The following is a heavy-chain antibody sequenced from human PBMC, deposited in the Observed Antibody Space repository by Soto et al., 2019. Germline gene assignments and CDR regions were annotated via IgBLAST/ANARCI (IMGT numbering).Heavy chain of an antibody. CDR2: IRSSDNTR. J-gene: IGHJ4*02. Sequence: GGSLRLSCGASGFSSSDYYMSWIRQAPGKGLEWVSYIRSSDNTRYYADSVKGRFTISRDNAKNSLFLQMNSLRAEDTAVYYCARGNALYDYWGQGTLVTVSS. D-gene: IGHD2-2*01. V-gene: IGHV3-11*01. CDR3: ARGNALYDY. CDR1: GFSSSDYY.